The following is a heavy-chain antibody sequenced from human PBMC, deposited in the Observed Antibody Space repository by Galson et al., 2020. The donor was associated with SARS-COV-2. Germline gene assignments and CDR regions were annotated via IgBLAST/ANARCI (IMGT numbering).Heavy chain of an antibody. V-gene: IGHV1-24*01. Sequence: ASVKVSCKVSGYTLTELSMHWVRQAPGKGLEWMGGFDPEDGETIYAQKFQGRVTMTEDTSTDTAYMELSSLRSEDTAVYYFATTTPLLWFGESGGWFDPWGQGTLVTVSS. J-gene: IGHJ5*02. CDR1: GYTLTELS. CDR2: FDPEDGET. CDR3: ATTTPLLWFGESGGWFDP. D-gene: IGHD3-10*01.